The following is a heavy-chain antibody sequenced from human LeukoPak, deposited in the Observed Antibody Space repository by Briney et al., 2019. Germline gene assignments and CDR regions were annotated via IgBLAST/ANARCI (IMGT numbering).Heavy chain of an antibody. V-gene: IGHV3-23*01. CDR1: GFTFSIYD. J-gene: IGHJ3*02. D-gene: IGHD2-8*02. CDR2: ISGSRGST. Sequence: GGSLRLSCAASGFTFSIYDMSWVRQTPGKGLEWVSTISGSRGSTYYADSVKGRFTISRDNSKNTLCLQMNSLRAEDTAVYYCAKSRTGVNDAFDIWGQGTMVTVSS. CDR3: AKSRTGVNDAFDI.